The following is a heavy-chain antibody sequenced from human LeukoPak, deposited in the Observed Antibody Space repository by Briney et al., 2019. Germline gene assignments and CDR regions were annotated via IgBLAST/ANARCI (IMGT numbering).Heavy chain of an antibody. Sequence: ASVKVSCKASGYTFSGHLLQWVRQAPGQGLEWMGWINPNSGGTNYAQKFQGRVTMTRDTSISTAYMELSSLRSDDTAVYYCARLKVGMMSIDYWGQGALVTVSS. CDR3: ARLKVGMMSIDY. CDR1: GYTFSGHL. V-gene: IGHV1-2*02. D-gene: IGHD1-26*01. J-gene: IGHJ4*02. CDR2: INPNSGGT.